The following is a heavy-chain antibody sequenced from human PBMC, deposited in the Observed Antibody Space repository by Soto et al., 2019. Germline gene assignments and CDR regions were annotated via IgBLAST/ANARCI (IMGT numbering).Heavy chain of an antibody. V-gene: IGHV4-59*01. CDR2: IYYSGST. D-gene: IGHD6-13*01. CDR1: GGSISSYY. J-gene: IGHJ6*02. Sequence: SETLSLTCTVSGGSISSYYWSWIRQPPGKGLEWIGYIYYSGSTNYNPSLRSRVTISVDTSKNQFSLKLSSVTAADTAVYYCARDRTASGSSWDYYYGMDVWGQGTTVTVSS. CDR3: ARDRTASGSSWDYYYGMDV.